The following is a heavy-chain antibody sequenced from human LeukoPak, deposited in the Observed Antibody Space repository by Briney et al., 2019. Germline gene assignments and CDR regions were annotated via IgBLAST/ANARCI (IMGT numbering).Heavy chain of an antibody. V-gene: IGHV1-8*03. J-gene: IGHJ3*02. CDR2: MNPNSGNT. CDR3: ARPSGTYYGAAFDI. Sequence: ASVKVSCKASGYTFTNYDINWVRQATGQGLEWMGWMNPNSGNTGYVQKFQGRVTITRNTSINTAYMELSSLRSEDTAVYYCARPSGTYYGAAFDIWGQGTMVTVSS. D-gene: IGHD1-26*01. CDR1: GYTFTNYD.